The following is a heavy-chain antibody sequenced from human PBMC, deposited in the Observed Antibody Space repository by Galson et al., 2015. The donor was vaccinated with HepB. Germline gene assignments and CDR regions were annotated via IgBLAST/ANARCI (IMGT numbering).Heavy chain of an antibody. D-gene: IGHD4-17*01. J-gene: IGHJ4*02. CDR3: AKGYGDLDY. V-gene: IGHV3-48*01. CDR1: GLIFSSYS. CDR2: ISSGSSGI. Sequence: SLRLSCAVSGLIFSSYSMNWVRQAPGKGLEWVAYISSGSSGIYYADSVKGRFTISRDNAKNSLHLQMHSLRADDTAVYYCAKGYGDLDYWGQETQVTVSS.